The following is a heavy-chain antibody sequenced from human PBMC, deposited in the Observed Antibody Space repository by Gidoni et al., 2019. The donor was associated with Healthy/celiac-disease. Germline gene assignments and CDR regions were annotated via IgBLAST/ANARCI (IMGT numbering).Heavy chain of an antibody. CDR3: AKEHSDFWSGYPTFAY. CDR1: GFTFSSYG. J-gene: IGHJ4*02. Sequence: QVQLVESGGGVVKPGRSLRLSCAAAGFTFSSYGMHWVRQAPGKGLEWVAVISYDGSNKYDADSVKGRVTISRDNSKNTLYLQMNSLRADDTAVYYCAKEHSDFWSGYPTFAYWGQGTLVTVSS. D-gene: IGHD3-3*01. CDR2: ISYDGSNK. V-gene: IGHV3-30*18.